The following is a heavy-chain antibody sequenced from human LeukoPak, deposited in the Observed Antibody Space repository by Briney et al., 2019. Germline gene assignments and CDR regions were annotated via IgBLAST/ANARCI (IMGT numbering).Heavy chain of an antibody. CDR1: GYSISSGYY. D-gene: IGHD3-22*01. Sequence: PSETLSLTCAVSGYSISSGYYWGWIRQPPGKGLEWNGSIYHSGSTYYNPSLKSRVTISIDTSKNQFSLILSSVTAADTAVYYCARPHYDTSGYYLRAGFDYWGQGTLVTVSS. V-gene: IGHV4-38-2*01. CDR3: ARPHYDTSGYYLRAGFDY. J-gene: IGHJ4*02. CDR2: IYHSGST.